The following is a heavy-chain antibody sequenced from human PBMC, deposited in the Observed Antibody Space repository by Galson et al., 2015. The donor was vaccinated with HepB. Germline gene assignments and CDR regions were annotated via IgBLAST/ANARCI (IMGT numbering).Heavy chain of an antibody. D-gene: IGHD5-18*01. J-gene: IGHJ4*02. Sequence: SVKVSCKASGGTFSSYAISWVRQAPGQGLEWMGGIIPIFGIANYAQKFQGRVTITADESTSTAYMELSSLRSEDTAVYYCARAGGIQLWTEYYWGQGTLVTVSS. V-gene: IGHV1-69*13. CDR1: GGTFSSYA. CDR3: ARAGGIQLWTEYY. CDR2: IIPIFGIA.